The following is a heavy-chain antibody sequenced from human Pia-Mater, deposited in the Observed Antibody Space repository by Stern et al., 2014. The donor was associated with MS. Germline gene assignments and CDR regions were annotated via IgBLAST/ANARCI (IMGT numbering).Heavy chain of an antibody. V-gene: IGHV3-33*01. CDR2: RWYDGSNK. J-gene: IGHJ4*02. CDR3: ARGDSSSPLEY. Sequence: VQLEESGGGVVQPGRSLRLSCAASGFTFSSYGMHWVRQTPGKGLEWVAVRWYDGSNKYYADSVKGRFTISRDNSENTLYLQMNSLRAEDTAVYYCARGDSSSPLEYWGQGTLVTVSS. CDR1: GFTFSSYG. D-gene: IGHD6-6*01.